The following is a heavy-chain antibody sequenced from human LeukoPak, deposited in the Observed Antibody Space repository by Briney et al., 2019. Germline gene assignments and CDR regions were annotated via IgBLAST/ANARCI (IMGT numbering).Heavy chain of an antibody. Sequence: SETLSLTCTVSGGSISSSSYYWGWVRHPPGKGLEWIASISYSGTTYYNPSLKSRVTISVDTSKNQFSLKLSSVSAADTAVYYCARPQYCTKGPVGYWGEGTLVTVSS. D-gene: IGHD2-8*01. CDR3: ARPQYCTKGPVGY. V-gene: IGHV4-39*01. CDR2: ISYSGTT. CDR1: GGSISSSSYY. J-gene: IGHJ4*02.